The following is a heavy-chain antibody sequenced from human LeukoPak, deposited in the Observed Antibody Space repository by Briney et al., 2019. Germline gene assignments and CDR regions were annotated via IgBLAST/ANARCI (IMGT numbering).Heavy chain of an antibody. D-gene: IGHD6-13*01. CDR3: ARATQRRRIAAVGIFDY. CDR1: GFTSSSYE. V-gene: IGHV3-48*03. CDR2: IGSSGDII. J-gene: IGHJ4*02. Sequence: GGSLRLSCVPSGFTSSSYEMNWVRQAPGKGLEWVSYIGSSGDIIYYADSVKGRFTISRDNAKNSLYLQMNSLRAEDTAVYYCARATQRRRIAAVGIFDYWGQGTLVTVSS.